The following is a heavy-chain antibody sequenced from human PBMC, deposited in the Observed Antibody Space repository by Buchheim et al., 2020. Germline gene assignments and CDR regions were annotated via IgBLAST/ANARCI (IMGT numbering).Heavy chain of an antibody. J-gene: IGHJ4*02. CDR3: VRARCTNTNCYGNYYYDY. Sequence: QVQLVQSGAELKQPGASVKVSCKASGYTFTAFPIHWVRQAPGHRLEWVGWLNTGSGNTRCSQRFQGRVTLTRDTSAGTAYMEFTSLNSEDTADYFCVRARCTNTNCYGNYYYDYWGQGTL. D-gene: IGHD2-8*01. V-gene: IGHV1-3*04. CDR1: GYTFTAFP. CDR2: LNTGSGNT.